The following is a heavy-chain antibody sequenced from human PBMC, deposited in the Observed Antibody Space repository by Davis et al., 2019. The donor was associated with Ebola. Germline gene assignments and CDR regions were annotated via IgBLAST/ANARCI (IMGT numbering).Heavy chain of an antibody. CDR3: ARHATGSRRGMDV. Sequence: SEILSLTCTVSAGSTSSYYWSWIRQSPGKGLEWIGYIDYSGSTNYNPSLKSRVTISVDTSKNQFSLKVSSVTAADTAIYYCARHATGSRRGMDVWGQGTTVTVSS. CDR1: AGSTSSYY. D-gene: IGHD1-1*01. J-gene: IGHJ6*02. V-gene: IGHV4-59*08. CDR2: IDYSGST.